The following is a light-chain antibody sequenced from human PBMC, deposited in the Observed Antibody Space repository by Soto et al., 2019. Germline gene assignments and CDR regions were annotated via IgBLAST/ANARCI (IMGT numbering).Light chain of an antibody. Sequence: EIVMTQSPATLSVSPGERATLSCRASQSVSTNLAWYQQKLGQAPRLLISGASTRATGIPARFSGSGSGTEFTLTISSLQSEDFAVYYCQHYNNWPPWTFGQGTKVEIK. CDR2: GAS. CDR1: QSVSTN. J-gene: IGKJ1*01. CDR3: QHYNNWPPWT. V-gene: IGKV3-15*01.